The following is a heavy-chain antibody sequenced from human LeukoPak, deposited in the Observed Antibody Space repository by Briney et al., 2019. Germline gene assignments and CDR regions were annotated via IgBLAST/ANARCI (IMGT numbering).Heavy chain of an antibody. CDR1: GGTFSSYA. CDR3: ARIGLCSGGSCYVDY. D-gene: IGHD2-15*01. Sequence: SVKVSCKASGGTFSSYAISWVRQAPGQGVEWMGRIIPIFGIANYAQKFQGRVTITADKSTSTAYVELSSLRSEDTAVYYCARIGLCSGGSCYVDYWGQGTLVTVSS. CDR2: IIPIFGIA. J-gene: IGHJ4*02. V-gene: IGHV1-69*04.